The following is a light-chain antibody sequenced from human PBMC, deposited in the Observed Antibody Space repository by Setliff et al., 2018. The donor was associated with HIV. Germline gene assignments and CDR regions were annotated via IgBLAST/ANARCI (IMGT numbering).Light chain of an antibody. CDR3: CSYTSSTTYV. Sequence: QSALTQPRSVSGSPGQSVTLPCTGSSSDVGAYNYVSWYQQYPGKAPKLIIYDVSKRPSGVPDRFSGSKSGDTASLTISGLQSEDEADYCCSYTSSTTYVFGTGTKVTVL. CDR2: DVS. V-gene: IGLV2-11*01. J-gene: IGLJ1*01. CDR1: SSDVGAYNY.